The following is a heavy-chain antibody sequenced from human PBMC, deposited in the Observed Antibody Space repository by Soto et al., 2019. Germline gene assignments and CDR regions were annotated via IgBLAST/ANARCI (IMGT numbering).Heavy chain of an antibody. V-gene: IGHV3-13*01. CDR1: GFTFSSYD. CDR2: IGTAGDT. Sequence: PGGSLRLSCAASGFTFSSYDMHWVRQATGKGLEWVSAIGTAGDTYYPGSVKGRFTISRENAKNSLYLQMNSLRAGDTAVYYCARMGCEAAAGSHCYYYYMDVWGKGTTVIV. J-gene: IGHJ6*03. CDR3: ARMGCEAAAGSHCYYYYMDV. D-gene: IGHD6-13*01.